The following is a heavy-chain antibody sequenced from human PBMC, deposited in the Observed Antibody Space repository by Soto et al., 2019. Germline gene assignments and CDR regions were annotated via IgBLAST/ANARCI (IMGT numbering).Heavy chain of an antibody. J-gene: IGHJ4*02. CDR2: IFSNDEK. CDR1: GFSLSNARMG. Sequence: SGPTLVNPTETLTLTCTVSGFSLSNARMGVSWIRQPPGKALEWLAHIFSNDEKSYSTSLKSRLTISKDTSKSQVVLTMTNMDPVDTATYYCARTTLEYCSGGSCYPGPGDYWGQGTLVTVSS. CDR3: ARTTLEYCSGGSCYPGPGDY. D-gene: IGHD2-15*01. V-gene: IGHV2-26*01.